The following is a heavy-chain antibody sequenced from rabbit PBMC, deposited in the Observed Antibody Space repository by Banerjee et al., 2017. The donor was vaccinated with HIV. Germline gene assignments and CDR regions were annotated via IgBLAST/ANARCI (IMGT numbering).Heavy chain of an antibody. CDR1: GFSFSNKAV. D-gene: IGHD2-1*01. V-gene: IGHV1S45*01. CDR2: INAVTGKA. J-gene: IGHJ3*01. CDR3: ARGYGGATSLARLDL. Sequence: QEQLVESGGGLVQPEGSLKLSCTASGFSFSNKAVMCWVRQAPGKGLEWIACINAVTGKAVYASWAKGRFTFSKTSSTTVTLQVTSLTAADTATYFCARGYGGATSLARLDLWGQGTLVTVS.